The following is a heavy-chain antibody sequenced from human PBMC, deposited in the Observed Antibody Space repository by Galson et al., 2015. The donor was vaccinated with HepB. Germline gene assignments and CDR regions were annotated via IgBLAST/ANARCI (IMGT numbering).Heavy chain of an antibody. CDR2: ISYDETDK. Sequence: SLRLSCAASGFAFSSYGMHWGRQAPGQGLEWVAVISYDETDKYNEDSVQGRFTISTDNSENTLFLQMNSLTTEDTAVYYCTKGGRTILGVDYDYWGQGTLVTVSS. V-gene: IGHV3-30*18. J-gene: IGHJ4*02. CDR1: GFAFSSYG. CDR3: TKGGRTILGVDYDY. D-gene: IGHD3-3*01.